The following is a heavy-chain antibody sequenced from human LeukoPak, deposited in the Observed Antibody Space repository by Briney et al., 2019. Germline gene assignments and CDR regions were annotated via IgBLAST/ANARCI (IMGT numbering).Heavy chain of an antibody. D-gene: IGHD3-22*01. V-gene: IGHV3-15*01. Sequence: PGGSLRLSCAASGFTFSNAWMTWVRQAPGKGLEWVGRIKSKTDGGTTDYAAPVKGRFTISRDDSKNTLYLQMNSLRAEDTAVYYCAKDQPGGYYYARAGMDVWGQGTTVIVSS. J-gene: IGHJ6*02. CDR1: GFTFSNAW. CDR3: AKDQPGGYYYARAGMDV. CDR2: IKSKTDGGTT.